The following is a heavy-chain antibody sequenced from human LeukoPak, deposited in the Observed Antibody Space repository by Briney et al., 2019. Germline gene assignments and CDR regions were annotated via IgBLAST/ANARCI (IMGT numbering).Heavy chain of an antibody. CDR1: GFTFCDYY. Sequence: GGSLRLSXAASGFTFCDYYMSWIRQTPGKGLEWVSYISSSGSTIYYADSVKGRFTISRDNAKNSLYLQMNSLRAEDTAVYYCARVPDNSNYGSFDYWGQGTLVTVSS. V-gene: IGHV3-11*04. J-gene: IGHJ4*02. CDR3: ARVPDNSNYGSFDY. D-gene: IGHD4-11*01. CDR2: ISSSGSTI.